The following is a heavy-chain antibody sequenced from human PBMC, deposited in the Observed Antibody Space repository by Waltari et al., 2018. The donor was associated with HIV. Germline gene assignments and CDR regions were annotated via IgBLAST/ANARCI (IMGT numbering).Heavy chain of an antibody. D-gene: IGHD5-12*01. CDR3: ARGGGYSSSYYFDY. Sequence: QVQLVESGGGVVQPGRSLRLSCAASGFTFSSYAMHLVRQAPGKGLEWVAVISYDGSNKYYADSGKGRFTISRDNSKNTLYLQMNSLRAEDTAVYYWARGGGYSSSYYFDYWGQGTLVTVSS. J-gene: IGHJ4*02. V-gene: IGHV3-30-3*01. CDR2: ISYDGSNK. CDR1: GFTFSSYA.